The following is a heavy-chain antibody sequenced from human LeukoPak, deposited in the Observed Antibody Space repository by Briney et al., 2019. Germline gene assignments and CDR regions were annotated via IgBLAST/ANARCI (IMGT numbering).Heavy chain of an antibody. Sequence: PGGSLRPSCAASGFTVSSNYMSWVRQAPGKGLEWVANIKQDGSEKYYVDSVKGRFTISRDNAKNSLYLQMNSLRAEDTAVYYCASSRYGDFGDYWGQGTLVTVSS. CDR1: GFTVSSNY. D-gene: IGHD4-17*01. J-gene: IGHJ4*02. CDR3: ASSRYGDFGDY. CDR2: IKQDGSEK. V-gene: IGHV3-7*01.